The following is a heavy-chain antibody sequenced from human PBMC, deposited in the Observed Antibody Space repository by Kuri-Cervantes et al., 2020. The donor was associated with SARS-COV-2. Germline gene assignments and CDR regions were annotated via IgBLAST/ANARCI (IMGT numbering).Heavy chain of an antibody. Sequence: GGSLRLHCAASGFTFSSYAMHWVRQAPGKGLEWVAVISYDGSNKYYADSVKGRFTISRDNSKNTLYLQMNSLRAEDTAVYYCTGGIFGIFIRDWGQGILVTVSS. CDR2: ISYDGSNK. CDR1: GFTFSSYA. CDR3: TGGIFGIFIRD. V-gene: IGHV3-30-3*01. J-gene: IGHJ4*01. D-gene: IGHD3-3*01.